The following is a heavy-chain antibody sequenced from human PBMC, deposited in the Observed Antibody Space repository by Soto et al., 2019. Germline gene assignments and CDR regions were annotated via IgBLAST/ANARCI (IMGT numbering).Heavy chain of an antibody. D-gene: IGHD6-13*01. Sequence: GGSLRLSCAASGFTFSSYAISWVRQAPGKGLEWVSGISGSGGSTSYADSVKGRLTISRDNSKSTLYLQMNSLRAEDTAVYYCAKDLYSYSSTWSTFDYWGQGTLVTVSS. CDR2: ISGSGGST. J-gene: IGHJ4*02. V-gene: IGHV3-23*01. CDR1: GFTFSSYA. CDR3: AKDLYSYSSTWSTFDY.